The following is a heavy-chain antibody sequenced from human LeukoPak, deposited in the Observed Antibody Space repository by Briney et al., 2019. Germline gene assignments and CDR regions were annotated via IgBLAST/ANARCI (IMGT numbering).Heavy chain of an antibody. CDR1: GFTFSSYA. CDR3: ARIPGSSGWFDY. CDR2: ISYDGSNK. Sequence: QPGGSLRLSCAASGFTFSSYAVHWVRQAPGKGLEWVAVISYDGSNKYYADSVKGRFTISRDNAKNSLYLQMNSLRAEDTAVYYCARIPGSSGWFDYWGQGTLVTVSS. J-gene: IGHJ4*02. D-gene: IGHD6-19*01. V-gene: IGHV3-30-3*01.